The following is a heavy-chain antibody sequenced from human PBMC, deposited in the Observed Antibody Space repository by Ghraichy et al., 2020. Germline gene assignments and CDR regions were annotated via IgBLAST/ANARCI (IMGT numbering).Heavy chain of an antibody. V-gene: IGHV3-7*01. CDR1: GFTFSSYW. D-gene: IGHD5-18*01. CDR3: ARDKDGRIQLWHYYYYYGMDV. CDR2: IKQDGSEK. Sequence: LSLTCAASGFTFSSYWMSWVRQAPGKGLEWVANIKQDGSEKYYVDSVKGRFTISRDNAKNSLYLQMNSLRAEDTAVYYCARDKDGRIQLWHYYYYYGMDVWGQGTTVTVSS. J-gene: IGHJ6*02.